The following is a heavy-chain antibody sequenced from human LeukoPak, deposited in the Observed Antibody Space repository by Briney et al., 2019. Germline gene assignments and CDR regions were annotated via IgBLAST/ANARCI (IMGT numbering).Heavy chain of an antibody. Sequence: GGSLRLSCAASGFTFSSYGMHWVRQAPGKWLEWVAFIRYDGSNKYYADSVKGRFTISRDNSKNTLYLQMNSLRAEDTAVYYCAKGHLHYYDSSGLGYWGQGTLVTVSS. J-gene: IGHJ4*02. CDR1: GFTFSSYG. V-gene: IGHV3-30*02. CDR2: IRYDGSNK. D-gene: IGHD3-22*01. CDR3: AKGHLHYYDSSGLGY.